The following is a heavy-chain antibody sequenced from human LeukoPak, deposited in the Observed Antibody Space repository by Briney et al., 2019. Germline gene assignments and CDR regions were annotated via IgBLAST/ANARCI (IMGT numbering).Heavy chain of an antibody. CDR1: GHTFTGYY. V-gene: IGHV1-2*02. CDR2: INPNSGGT. J-gene: IGHJ4*02. D-gene: IGHD5-18*01. Sequence: ASVKVSCKASGHTFTGYYMHWVRQAPGQGLEWMGWINPNSGGTNYAQKFQGRVTMTRDTSISTAYMELSRLRSDDTAVYYCAREPADTAILDYWGQGTLVTVSS. CDR3: AREPADTAILDY.